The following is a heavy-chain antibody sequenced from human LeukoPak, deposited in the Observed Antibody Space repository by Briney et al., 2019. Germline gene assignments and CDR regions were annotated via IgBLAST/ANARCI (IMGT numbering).Heavy chain of an antibody. Sequence: GGSLRLSCAASGFTFSRYWLSWVRQAPGQGLEWVANINQDGSATYYVDSVKGRFTISRDNAKNSLYLQMSSLRAEDTAVYYCARSFTMIPDDFWGQGTLVTVSS. CDR3: ARSFTMIPDDF. CDR1: GFTFSRYW. V-gene: IGHV3-7*04. CDR2: INQDGSAT. J-gene: IGHJ4*02. D-gene: IGHD3-22*01.